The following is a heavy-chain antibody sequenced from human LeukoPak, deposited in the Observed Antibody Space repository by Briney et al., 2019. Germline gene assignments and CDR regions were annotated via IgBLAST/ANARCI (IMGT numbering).Heavy chain of an antibody. V-gene: IGHV3-15*05. CDR2: IKSKTDGGTT. CDR1: GFTFSNAW. J-gene: IGHJ4*02. Sequence: GGSLRLSCAASGFTFSNAWMSWVRQAPGKGLEWVGRIKSKTDGGTTDYAAPVKGSITISRAESKNTLYLQMNGLKTEDTAVYYCTTVVLRYFDWLRTFDYGGQGTLVTVSA. D-gene: IGHD3-9*01. CDR3: TTVVLRYFDWLRTFDY.